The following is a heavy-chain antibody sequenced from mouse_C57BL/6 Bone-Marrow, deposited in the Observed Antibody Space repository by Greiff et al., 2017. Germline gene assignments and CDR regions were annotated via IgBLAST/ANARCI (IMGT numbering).Heavy chain of an antibody. Sequence: QVQLKQSGAELARPGASVKLSCKASGYTFTSYGISWVKQRTGQGLEWIGEIYPRSGNTYYNEKFKGKATLTADKSSSTAYMALRSLTSEDSAVYFCAIYYYGRGAWFAYWGQGTLVTVSA. J-gene: IGHJ3*01. CDR2: IYPRSGNT. D-gene: IGHD1-1*01. CDR1: GYTFTSYG. V-gene: IGHV1-81*01. CDR3: AIYYYGRGAWFAY.